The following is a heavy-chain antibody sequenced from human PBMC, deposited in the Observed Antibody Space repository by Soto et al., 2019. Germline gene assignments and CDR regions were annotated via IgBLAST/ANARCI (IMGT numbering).Heavy chain of an antibody. D-gene: IGHD3-10*01. J-gene: IGHJ6*02. V-gene: IGHV4-61*01. Sequence: QVQLQESGPGLVKPSETLSLTCTVSGGSVNTDNYYWTWIRQPPGKRLEWIGSLYYSGSTNYNPSLKSPVTISVDTSKSQFSLKLSSVTAADTAVYFCASESREFSSSGGLDVWGQGTTVTVSS. CDR1: GGSVNTDNYY. CDR3: ASESREFSSSGGLDV. CDR2: LYYSGST.